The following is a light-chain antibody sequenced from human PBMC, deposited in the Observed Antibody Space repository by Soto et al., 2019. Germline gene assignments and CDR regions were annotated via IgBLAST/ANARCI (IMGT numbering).Light chain of an antibody. J-gene: IGKJ1*01. CDR3: MQGTHWPPT. Sequence: DVVMTQSPLSLPVTLGQPASISCRSSQSVVYSDGIAYLTWFQQRPSQSPRRLIYRVSNRDSGVPDRFSGSGSGTDFTLKISRVEAEDVGVYYCMQGTHWPPTFGRGTKVEIK. CDR2: RVS. V-gene: IGKV2-30*01. CDR1: QSVVYSDGIAY.